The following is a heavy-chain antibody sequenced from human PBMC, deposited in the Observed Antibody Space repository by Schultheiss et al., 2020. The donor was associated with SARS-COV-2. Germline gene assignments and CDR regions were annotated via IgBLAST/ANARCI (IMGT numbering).Heavy chain of an antibody. J-gene: IGHJ3*02. Sequence: GGSLRLSCAASGFTFSDYWMHWVRQVPGKGLVWVSCIKSDGSIISYADSVKGRFTISRDNSKNTLYLQMDSLRAEDTAVYYCARKLYGDYTPGAFDIWGQGTMVTVSS. CDR1: GFTFSDYW. CDR2: IKSDGSII. V-gene: IGHV3-74*01. CDR3: ARKLYGDYTPGAFDI. D-gene: IGHD4-17*01.